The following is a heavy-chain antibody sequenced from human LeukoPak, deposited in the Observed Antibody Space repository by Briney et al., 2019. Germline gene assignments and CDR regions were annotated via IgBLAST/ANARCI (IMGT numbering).Heavy chain of an antibody. CDR2: IRYDGSNK. Sequence: PRGSLRLSCAASGFSFSDSWMHWVRQAPGKGLEWVAFIRYDGSNKYYADSVKGRFTISRDNSKNTLYLQMNSLRAEDTAVYYCAKDRYCSGGSCYQKFDYWGQGTLVTVSS. CDR1: GFSFSDSW. V-gene: IGHV3-30*02. CDR3: AKDRYCSGGSCYQKFDY. J-gene: IGHJ4*02. D-gene: IGHD2-15*01.